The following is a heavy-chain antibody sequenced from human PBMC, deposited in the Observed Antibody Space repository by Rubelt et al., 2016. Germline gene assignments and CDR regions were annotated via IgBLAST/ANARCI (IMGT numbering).Heavy chain of an antibody. CDR3: ARVFGSSSFIYYYYYMDV. Sequence: EVQLVESGGGLVQPGGSLRLSCAASGFTFSSYSMNWVRQAPGKGLEWVSYISSSSSTIYYADSVKGRFTISRDNAKNALYLQMNSLRAEDTAVYYCARVFGSSSFIYYYYYMDVWGKGTTVTVSS. V-gene: IGHV3-48*04. J-gene: IGHJ6*03. D-gene: IGHD6-6*01. CDR2: ISSSSSTI. CDR1: GFTFSSYS.